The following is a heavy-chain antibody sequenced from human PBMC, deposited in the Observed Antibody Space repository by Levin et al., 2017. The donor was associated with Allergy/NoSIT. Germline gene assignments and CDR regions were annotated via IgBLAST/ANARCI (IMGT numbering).Heavy chain of an antibody. Sequence: ESLKISSTVSGGSISSSSYYWGWIRQPPGKGLEWIGSINYSGYTYYSPSLKSRVTISVDKSKNQFSLKLNSVTATDTAVYFCTSHTFHTGYSSPHWFDPWGQGTLVTVSS. D-gene: IGHD6-19*01. CDR3: TSHTFHTGYSSPHWFDP. V-gene: IGHV4-39*01. J-gene: IGHJ5*02. CDR2: INYSGYT. CDR1: GGSISSSSYY.